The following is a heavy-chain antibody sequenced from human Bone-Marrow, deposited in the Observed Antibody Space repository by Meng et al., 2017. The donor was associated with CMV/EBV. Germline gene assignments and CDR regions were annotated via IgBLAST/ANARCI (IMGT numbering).Heavy chain of an antibody. D-gene: IGHD2-2*01. CDR3: ARDIQYGSSTSCHAFDI. CDR2: ISYSGST. V-gene: IGHV4-31*03. J-gene: IGHJ3*02. Sequence: LRLSCTVSGGSISSGDYYWNWIRQSPGKGLEWIGYISYSGSTYYNPSLKRRVTISVDTSKNQFSLKLSSVTAADTAVYYCARDIQYGSSTSCHAFDIWGQGTMVTVSS. CDR1: GGSISSGDYY.